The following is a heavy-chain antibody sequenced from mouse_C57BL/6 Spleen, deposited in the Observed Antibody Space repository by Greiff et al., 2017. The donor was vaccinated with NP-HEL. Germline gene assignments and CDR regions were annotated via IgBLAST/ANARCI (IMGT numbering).Heavy chain of an antibody. D-gene: IGHD1-1*01. V-gene: IGHV5-9*01. CDR2: ISGGGGNT. CDR3: APHYYGSSPFGY. J-gene: IGHJ2*01. CDR1: GFTFSSYT. Sequence: EVKLMESGGGLVKPGGSLKLSCAASGFTFSSYTMSWVRQTPEKRLEWVATISGGGGNTYYPDSVKGRFTISRDNAKNTLYLQMSSLRSEDTALYYCAPHYYGSSPFGYWGQGTTLTVSS.